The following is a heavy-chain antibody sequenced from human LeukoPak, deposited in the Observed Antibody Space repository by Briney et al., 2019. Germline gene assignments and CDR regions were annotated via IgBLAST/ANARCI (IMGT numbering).Heavy chain of an antibody. CDR1: GFTVSSNY. D-gene: IGHD2-2*01. Sequence: GGSLRLSCAASGFTVSSNYMSWVRQAPGKGLEWVSVIYSGGSTYYADSVKGRFTISRDNSKNTLYLQMNSLRADDTAVYYCAKRADCSSTSCYNFDYWGQGTLVTVSS. CDR3: AKRADCSSTSCYNFDY. CDR2: IYSGGST. V-gene: IGHV3-53*05. J-gene: IGHJ4*02.